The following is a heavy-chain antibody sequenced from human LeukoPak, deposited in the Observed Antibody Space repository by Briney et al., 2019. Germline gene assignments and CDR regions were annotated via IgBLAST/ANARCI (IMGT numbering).Heavy chain of an antibody. D-gene: IGHD3-3*02. CDR2: ISYDGNNK. V-gene: IGHV3-30*03. J-gene: IGHJ6*04. CDR3: TTDIYNV. CDR1: GFTFRSYG. Sequence: GGSLRLSCAASGFTFRSYGMHWVRQAPGKGLEWVALISYDGNNKYYADSVKGRFTISRDNSKNTLYLQMNSLKTEDTAVYYCTTDIYNVWGKGTTVTISS.